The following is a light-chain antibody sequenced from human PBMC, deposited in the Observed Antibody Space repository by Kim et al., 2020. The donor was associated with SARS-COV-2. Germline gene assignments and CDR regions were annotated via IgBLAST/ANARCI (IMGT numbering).Light chain of an antibody. CDR2: RNS. V-gene: IGLV1-44*01. J-gene: IGLJ1*01. CDR3: AAWDDSLNGYV. CDR1: SSNIVTNS. Sequence: GQRVTIFCSGSSSNIVTNSVNWYQHLPGTAPKLLIYRNSQRPSGVPDRFSGSKSGSSASLAISGLQSEDEADYYCAAWDDSLNGYVFATGTKVTVL.